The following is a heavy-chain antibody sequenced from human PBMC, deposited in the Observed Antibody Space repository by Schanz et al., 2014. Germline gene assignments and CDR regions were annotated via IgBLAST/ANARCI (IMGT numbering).Heavy chain of an antibody. V-gene: IGHV3-48*04. Sequence: EVKLLESGGHLVQPGGSLRLSCVASGFTFSTYAMSWVRQAPGKGLEWVSHISGSSIHKNYADSVKGRCSISRDNGETSVYLQINSLRVEDTAVYYCARFLARYQYYGVDVWGQGTTVIVSS. D-gene: IGHD3-3*01. CDR2: ISGSSIHK. CDR3: ARFLARYQYYGVDV. J-gene: IGHJ6*02. CDR1: GFTFSTYA.